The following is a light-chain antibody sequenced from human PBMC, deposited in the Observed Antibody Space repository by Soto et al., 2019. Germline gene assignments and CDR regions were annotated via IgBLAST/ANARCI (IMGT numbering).Light chain of an antibody. Sequence: DIQMTHSPSSLSSSVVYRFTITCRASQGISTYLNWYQKKPGKAPKLLIYAASSLQSGVPSRFSGSGSETDFTLTISSLQPEDFATYSCQQSYSSTWTSGQGTKVDIK. CDR1: QGISTY. CDR2: AAS. V-gene: IGKV1-39*01. J-gene: IGKJ1*01. CDR3: QQSYSSTWT.